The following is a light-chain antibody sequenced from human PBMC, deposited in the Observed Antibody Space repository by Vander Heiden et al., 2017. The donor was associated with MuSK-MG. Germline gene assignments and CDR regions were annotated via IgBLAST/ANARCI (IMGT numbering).Light chain of an antibody. J-gene: IGKJ4*01. CDR2: AAP. V-gene: IGKV1-17*01. CDR3: RQDNSYPLT. CDR1: QGIRND. Sequence: DIQMTQSPSSLSASVADRVTITCRASQGIRNDLAWYQQKPEKAPKRLIYAAPSLQSGVPSRFSGSGSGTEFTLTISSLQPEDFATYYCRQDNSYPLTFGGETKVEIK.